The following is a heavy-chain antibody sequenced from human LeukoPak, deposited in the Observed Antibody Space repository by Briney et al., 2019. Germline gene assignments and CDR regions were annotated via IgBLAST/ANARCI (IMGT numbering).Heavy chain of an antibody. CDR3: VSPRGFSYGYFDY. J-gene: IGHJ4*02. D-gene: IGHD5-18*01. CDR2: IYYSKNT. V-gene: IGHV4-39*01. Sequence: SETLSLTCTVSGGSISSSCAYWGWIRQPPGKGLEWIGSIYYSKNTYHNPSLKSRVTISADTSKNQFSLTLGSVSATDTAVYYCVSPRGFSYGYFDYWGQGTLVTVSS. CDR1: GGSISSSCAY.